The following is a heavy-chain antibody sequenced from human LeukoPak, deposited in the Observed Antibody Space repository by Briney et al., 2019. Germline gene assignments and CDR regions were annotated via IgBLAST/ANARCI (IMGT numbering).Heavy chain of an antibody. V-gene: IGHV4-30-4*08. Sequence: PSQTLSLTCTVSGGSISSGDYYWSWIRQPPGKGLDWIGYIYYSGSTYYNPSLKSRVTISVDTSKNQFSLKLSSVTAADTAVYYCARHYPFGLAGTTGILHPWGQGTLVTVSS. CDR1: GGSISSGDYY. CDR2: IYYSGST. CDR3: ARHYPFGLAGTTGILHP. D-gene: IGHD1-7*01. J-gene: IGHJ5*02.